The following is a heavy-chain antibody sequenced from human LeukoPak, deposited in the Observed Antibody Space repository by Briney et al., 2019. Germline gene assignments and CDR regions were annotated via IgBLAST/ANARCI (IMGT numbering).Heavy chain of an antibody. V-gene: IGHV1-2*02. CDR1: GYTFTGYY. J-gene: IGHJ6*03. CDR2: INPNSGGT. Sequence: GASVKVSCKASGYTFTGYYMHWVRQAPGQGLELMGWINPNSGGTNYAQKFQGRVTMTRDTSISTAYMELSRLRSDDTAVYYCARGEVRNSYGYPYYYMDVWGKGTTVTVSS. CDR3: ARGEVRNSYGYPYYYMDV. D-gene: IGHD5-18*01.